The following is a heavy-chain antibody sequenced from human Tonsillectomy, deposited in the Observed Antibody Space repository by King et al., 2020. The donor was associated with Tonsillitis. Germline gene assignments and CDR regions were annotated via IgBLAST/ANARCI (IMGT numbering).Heavy chain of an antibody. V-gene: IGHV3-21*01. D-gene: IGHD4-17*01. Sequence: VQLVESGGGLVKPGGSLRLSCAASGFTFSSYSMNWVRQAPGKGLEWVSSISSSSSYIYYADSVKGRFTISRDNAKNSLYLQMNSLRAEDTAVYYCARAMTTVTTLDYWGQGTLVTVSS. J-gene: IGHJ4*02. CDR2: ISSSSSYI. CDR3: ARAMTTVTTLDY. CDR1: GFTFSSYS.